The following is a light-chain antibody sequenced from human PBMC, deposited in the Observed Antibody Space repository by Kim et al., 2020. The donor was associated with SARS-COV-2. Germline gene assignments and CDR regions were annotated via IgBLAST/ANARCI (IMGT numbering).Light chain of an antibody. CDR3: SSYAGSNTV. V-gene: IGLV2-8*01. J-gene: IGLJ3*02. Sequence: QSALTQPPSASGSPGQSVTISCTGTSSDIGGYNYVSWYQQRPGKAPKLMIYEVNKRPSGVPDRFSGSKSDNTASLTVSGLQAEDEADYYCSSYAGSNTVFGGGTQLTVL. CDR2: EVN. CDR1: SSDIGGYNY.